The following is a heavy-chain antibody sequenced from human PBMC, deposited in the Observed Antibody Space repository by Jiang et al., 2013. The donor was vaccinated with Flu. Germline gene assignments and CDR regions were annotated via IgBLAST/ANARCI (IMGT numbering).Heavy chain of an antibody. Sequence: QTLSLTCAISGDSVSSNSAAWNWIRQSPSRGLEWLGRTYYRSKWYNDYAVSVKSRITINPDTSKNQFSLQLNSVTPEDTAVYYCARENSSSWYYYYYGMDVWGQGTTVTVSS. CDR2: TYYRSKWYN. V-gene: IGHV6-1*01. D-gene: IGHD6-13*01. CDR3: ARENSSSWYYYYYGMDV. J-gene: IGHJ6*02. CDR1: GDSVSSNSAA.